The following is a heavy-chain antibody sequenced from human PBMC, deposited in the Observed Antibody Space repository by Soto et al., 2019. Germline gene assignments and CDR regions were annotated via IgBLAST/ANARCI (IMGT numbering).Heavy chain of an antibody. J-gene: IGHJ4*02. CDR1: GGTFSSYA. V-gene: IGHV1-69*12. CDR2: IIPIFGTA. Sequence: QVQLVQSGAEVKKPGSSVKVSCKASGGTFSSYAISWVRQAPGQGLEWMGGIIPIFGTANYAQKFQGRVTITAXXSXSXXYTELSSLRSEDTAVYYCARDNKGRATHSALPFDYWGQGTLVTVSS. CDR3: ARDNKGRATHSALPFDY.